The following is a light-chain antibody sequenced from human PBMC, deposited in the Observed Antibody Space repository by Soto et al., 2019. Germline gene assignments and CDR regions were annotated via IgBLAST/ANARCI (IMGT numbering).Light chain of an antibody. CDR3: HQYNSFSPWT. V-gene: IGKV1-5*01. J-gene: IGKJ1*01. CDR2: DAS. CDR1: QSIRGW. Sequence: DIQMTQSPSTLSASVGDRVTITCRASQSIRGWLAWYQQKPGKAPNLLIYDASRLKSGVPSRFSGRGSGTEFTLTITSLQPDDVATYYCHQYNSFSPWTFDQGTKVEVK.